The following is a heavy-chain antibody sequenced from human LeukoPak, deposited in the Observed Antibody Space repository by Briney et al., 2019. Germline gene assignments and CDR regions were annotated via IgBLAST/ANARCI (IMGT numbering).Heavy chain of an antibody. CDR2: ISAQHGQT. V-gene: IGHV1-18*01. CDR1: GYSENFYG. D-gene: IGHD2-8*01. Sequence: ASVKVSCKTSGYSENFYGITWVRQVAGQGLEWRGWISAQHGQTEYAPNSKDRVTMTTDTYTHTAYMELRSLRSDDTAVYYCAGSLGYCTSNVCYLKYWGQGTLVTVSS. J-gene: IGHJ4*02. CDR3: AGSLGYCTSNVCYLKY.